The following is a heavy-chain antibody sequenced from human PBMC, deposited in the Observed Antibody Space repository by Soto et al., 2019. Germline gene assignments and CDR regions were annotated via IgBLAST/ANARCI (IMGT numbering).Heavy chain of an antibody. J-gene: IGHJ5*02. V-gene: IGHV4-59*08. Sequence: SETLSLTCTVSGGSISSYYWSWIRQPPGKGLEWIGYIYYSGSTNYNPSLKSRVTISVDTSKNQFSLKLSSVTAADTAVYYCARQARGDLFDPWGQGTLVTVSS. CDR1: GGSISSYY. CDR3: ARQARGDLFDP. CDR2: IYYSGST. D-gene: IGHD3-10*01.